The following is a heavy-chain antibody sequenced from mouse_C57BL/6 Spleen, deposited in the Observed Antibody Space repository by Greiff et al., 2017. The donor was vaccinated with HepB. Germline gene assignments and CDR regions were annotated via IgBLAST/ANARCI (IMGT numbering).Heavy chain of an antibody. CDR1: GYTFTEYT. V-gene: IGHV1-62-2*01. CDR2: FYPGSGSI. D-gene: IGHD1-1*01. J-gene: IGHJ3*01. Sequence: VKLVESGAELVKPGASVKLSCKASGYTFTEYTIHWVKQRSGQGLEWIGWFYPGSGSIKYNEKFKDKATLTADKSSSTVYMELSRLTSEDSAVYCCARHEDQHYYGSSTGGFAYWGQGTLVTVSA. CDR3: ARHEDQHYYGSSTGGFAY.